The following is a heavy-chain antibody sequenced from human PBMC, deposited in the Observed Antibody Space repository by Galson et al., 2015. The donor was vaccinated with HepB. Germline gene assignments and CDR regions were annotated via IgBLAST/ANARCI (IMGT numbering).Heavy chain of an antibody. CDR1: GGTFSSYA. J-gene: IGHJ4*02. Sequence: SVKVSCKASGGTFSSYAISWVRQAPGQGLEWMGRIIPILGIANYAQKFQGRVTITADKSTSTAYMELSSLRSEDTAVYYCAGTGETYYDILTGYLYDWGQGTLVTVSS. V-gene: IGHV1-69*04. CDR3: AGTGETYYDILTGYLYD. D-gene: IGHD3-9*01. CDR2: IIPILGIA.